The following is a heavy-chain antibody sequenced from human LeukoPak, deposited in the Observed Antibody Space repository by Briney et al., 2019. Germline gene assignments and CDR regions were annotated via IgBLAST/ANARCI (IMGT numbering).Heavy chain of an antibody. J-gene: IGHJ4*02. D-gene: IGHD6-19*01. Sequence: GGSLRLSCAASGFTFSSYGMHWVRQAPGKGLEWVAVIWYDGSNKYYAGSVKGRFTISRDNSKNTLYLQMNSLRAEDTAVYYCARDRGGRIAVAGTFDYWGQGTLVTVSS. CDR1: GFTFSSYG. CDR3: ARDRGGRIAVAGTFDY. CDR2: IWYDGSNK. V-gene: IGHV3-33*01.